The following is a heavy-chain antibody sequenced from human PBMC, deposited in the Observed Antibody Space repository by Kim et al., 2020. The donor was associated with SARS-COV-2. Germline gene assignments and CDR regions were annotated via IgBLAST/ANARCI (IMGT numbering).Heavy chain of an antibody. CDR3: VRERSD. CDR1: GFSFSDYY. V-gene: IGHV3-11*01. Sequence: GGSLRLSCAASGFSFSDYYMSWIRQAPGKGLEWVAYINSDGSSTKYADSVNGRFSISRDNDKKSLSLQMNSLTPEDTAVYYCVRERSDWVQGSLGTVSS. CDR2: INSDGSST. J-gene: IGHJ4*02.